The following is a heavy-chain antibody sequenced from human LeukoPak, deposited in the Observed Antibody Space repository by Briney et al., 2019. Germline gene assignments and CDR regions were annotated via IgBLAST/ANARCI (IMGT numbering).Heavy chain of an antibody. D-gene: IGHD4-17*01. CDR2: INGNSGTT. CDR1: GFTFTDHY. Sequence: ASVKVSCKASGFTFTDHYMHWVRQAPGQGLEWMGWINGNSGTTFYAQKFQDRITVTRDTSISTMYMELNRLTSDDTAVYYCARTSYGAGDYWGQGTLVTVSS. J-gene: IGHJ4*02. CDR3: ARTSYGAGDY. V-gene: IGHV1-2*02.